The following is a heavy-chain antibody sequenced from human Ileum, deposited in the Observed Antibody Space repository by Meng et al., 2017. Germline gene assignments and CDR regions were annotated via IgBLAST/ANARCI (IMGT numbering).Heavy chain of an antibody. V-gene: IGHV4-4*07. Sequence: SETLSLTCTVSGGSISSYFWSWIRQPAGKGLEWIGRIYTSGSTNYQPSLKSRVTMSVDTSKNHFSLNLSSVTAADTAVYYCAREVSPERYFDLWGRGTRVTVSS. CDR2: IYTSGST. D-gene: IGHD5-24*01. CDR3: AREVSPERYFDL. CDR1: GGSISSYF. J-gene: IGHJ2*01.